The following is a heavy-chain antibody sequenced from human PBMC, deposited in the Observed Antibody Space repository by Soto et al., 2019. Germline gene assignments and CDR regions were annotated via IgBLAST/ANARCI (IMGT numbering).Heavy chain of an antibody. J-gene: IGHJ4*02. CDR3: ARARAVAGTRAVGY. Sequence: GASVKVSCRASGYTFTSYDINWVRQATGQGLEWMGWMNPNSGNTGYAQKFQGRVTMTRNTSISTAYMELSSLRSEDTAVYYCARARAVAGTRAVGYWGQGTLVTVSS. CDR1: GYTFTSYD. V-gene: IGHV1-8*01. D-gene: IGHD6-19*01. CDR2: MNPNSGNT.